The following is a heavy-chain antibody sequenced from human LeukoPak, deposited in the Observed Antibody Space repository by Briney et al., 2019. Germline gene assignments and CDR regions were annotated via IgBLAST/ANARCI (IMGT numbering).Heavy chain of an antibody. CDR3: ARLVAGYNLDF. CDR2: IYHSGST. V-gene: IGHV4-34*01. J-gene: IGHJ4*02. D-gene: IGHD5-24*01. CDR1: GGSFSGYY. Sequence: SETLSLTCAVYGGSFSGYYWSWIRQPPGKGLEWIGNIYHSGSTDYNPSLNSRVTVSVDTSKNQFSLELTSVTAADRAVYYCARLVAGYNLDFWGQGTLVTVSS.